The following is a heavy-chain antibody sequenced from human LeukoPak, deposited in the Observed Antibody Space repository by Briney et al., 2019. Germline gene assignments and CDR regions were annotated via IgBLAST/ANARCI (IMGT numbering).Heavy chain of an antibody. Sequence: SETLSLTCAVYGGSFSGYYWSWIRQPPGKGLEWIGEINQSGTTNYNPSLKSRVTISVDTSKNEFSLKLSSETAADTAVDYCARQGDTRSGYWFDPWGQGTLVTVSS. CDR3: ARQGDTRSGYWFDP. D-gene: IGHD3-10*01. CDR2: INQSGTT. V-gene: IGHV4-34*01. CDR1: GGSFSGYY. J-gene: IGHJ5*02.